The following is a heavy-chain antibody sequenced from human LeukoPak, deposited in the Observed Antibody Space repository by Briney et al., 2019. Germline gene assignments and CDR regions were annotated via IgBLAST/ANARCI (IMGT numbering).Heavy chain of an antibody. Sequence: PGGSLRLSCAASGFDFSSNWMHWVRHAPGQGLVWVSRIKGDGISTNYADSVKGRFTISRDIAKNTLYLQMNSLRAEDTAVYYCARGLVHDTSGYYSDYWGQGTLLTVSS. V-gene: IGHV3-74*01. CDR1: GFDFSSNW. CDR2: IKGDGIST. J-gene: IGHJ4*02. CDR3: ARGLVHDTSGYYSDY. D-gene: IGHD3-22*01.